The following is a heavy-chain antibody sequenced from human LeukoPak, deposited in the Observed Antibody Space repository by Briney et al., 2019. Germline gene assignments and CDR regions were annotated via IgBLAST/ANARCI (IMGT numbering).Heavy chain of an antibody. CDR2: IADSGGNT. CDR3: AKGHNNYYFTIDY. D-gene: IGHD2/OR15-2a*01. V-gene: IGHV3-23*01. J-gene: IGHJ4*02. Sequence: GGSLRLSCAASGFTFNRYGMGWVRQAPGKGPEWVSAIADSGGNTYYADSVKGRFTISRDNSRNTLSLQMNSLRAEDTAVYYCAKGHNNYYFTIDYWGQGTLVTVSS. CDR1: GFTFNRYG.